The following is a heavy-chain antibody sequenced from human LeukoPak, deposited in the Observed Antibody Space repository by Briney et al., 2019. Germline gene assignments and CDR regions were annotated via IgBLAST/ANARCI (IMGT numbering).Heavy chain of an antibody. J-gene: IGHJ4*02. Sequence: ASVKVSCKASGYTFTSYGISWVRQAPGQGPEWMGWISAYNGNTNYAQKLQGRVTMTTDTSTSTAYMELRSLRSDDTAVYYCARDKGSMVRGVIITEGVSVPFDYWGQGTLVTVSS. D-gene: IGHD3-10*01. CDR1: GYTFTSYG. CDR3: ARDKGSMVRGVIITEGVSVPFDY. CDR2: ISAYNGNT. V-gene: IGHV1-18*01.